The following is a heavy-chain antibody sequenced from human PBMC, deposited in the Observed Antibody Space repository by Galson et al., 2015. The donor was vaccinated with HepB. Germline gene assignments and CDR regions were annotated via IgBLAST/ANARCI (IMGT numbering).Heavy chain of an antibody. D-gene: IGHD2-15*01. J-gene: IGHJ4*02. Sequence: SVKVSCKASGYTFTGYHMHWVRQAPGQGLEWMGWINTNSGSTNYEEKFQGGVTMTRDTSISTAYVELSRLRSDDTAVYYCARAPQGGTALDYWGQGTLVTVSS. V-gene: IGHV1-2*02. CDR1: GYTFTGYH. CDR3: ARAPQGGTALDY. CDR2: INTNSGST.